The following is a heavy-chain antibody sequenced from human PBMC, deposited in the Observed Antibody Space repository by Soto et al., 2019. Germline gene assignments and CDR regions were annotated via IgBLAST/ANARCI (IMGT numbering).Heavy chain of an antibody. V-gene: IGHV4-39*01. Sequence: PSETLSLTCTVSGGSISSSSYYWGWIRQTPGKGLEWIGSIYYSGSTYYNPSLKSRVTISVDTSKNQFSLKLSSVTAADTAVYYCARRFSCLLCFRAYRYVYWSEGSLVTVSS. D-gene: IGHD3-10*02. CDR2: IYYSGST. J-gene: IGHJ4*02. CDR1: GGSISSSSYY. CDR3: ARRFSCLLCFRAYRYVY.